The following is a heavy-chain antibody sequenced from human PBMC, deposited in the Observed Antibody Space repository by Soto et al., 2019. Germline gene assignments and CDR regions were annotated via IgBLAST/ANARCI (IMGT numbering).Heavy chain of an antibody. CDR2: ISYSGRT. Sequence: QVQLQESGPGLVKPSQTLSLTCTVSGGSLSRGNYFWNWIRQHPGKGLEWIGYISYSGRTYYNPSLKSRLSMSIDTSKDQFSLKLSSVTAANTAVYYCGRMSSSSWSNWCDPWGQGTLVTVSS. J-gene: IGHJ5*02. D-gene: IGHD6-13*01. CDR3: GRMSSSSWSNWCDP. V-gene: IGHV4-31*03. CDR1: GGSLSRGNYF.